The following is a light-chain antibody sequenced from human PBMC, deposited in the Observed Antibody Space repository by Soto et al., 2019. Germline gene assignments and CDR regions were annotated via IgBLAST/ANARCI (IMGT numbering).Light chain of an antibody. CDR2: DVS. CDR1: SSDIGGYYY. Sequence: QSALTQPPSASGSPGQSVTISCTGTSSDIGGYYYVSWYQQRPGRAPKLIIYDVSQRPSGVPDRFSGSKSGNTASLTVSGLQVEDEADYCCSSYAGGTTLLFGGGTKLTVL. V-gene: IGLV2-8*01. J-gene: IGLJ2*01. CDR3: SSYAGGTTLL.